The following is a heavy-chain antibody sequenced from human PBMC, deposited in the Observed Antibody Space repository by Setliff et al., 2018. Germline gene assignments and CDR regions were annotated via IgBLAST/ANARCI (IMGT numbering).Heavy chain of an antibody. J-gene: IGHJ4*02. CDR2: INPSGGNT. CDR1: GYTFTSYY. D-gene: IGHD6-19*01. Sequence: ASVKVSCKASGYTFTSYYMHWVRQAPGQGLEWMGIINPSGGNTSYAQKFQGRVTMARDTSTSTVYMELSSLRSEDTAVYYCARDEGSGWYVGYWGQGTLVTVSS. CDR3: ARDEGSGWYVGY. V-gene: IGHV1-46*01.